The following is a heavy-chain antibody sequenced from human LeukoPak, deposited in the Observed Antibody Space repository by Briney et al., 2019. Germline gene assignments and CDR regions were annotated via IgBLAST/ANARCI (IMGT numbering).Heavy chain of an antibody. V-gene: IGHV4-59*12. Sequence: SETLSLTCTVSGGSISSYYWSWIRQPPGKGLEWIGYIYYSGSTNYNPSLKSRVTISVDTSKNQFSLKLSSVTAADTAVYYCATSGITMVRGAYNWFDPWGQGTLVTVSS. CDR3: ATSGITMVRGAYNWFDP. J-gene: IGHJ5*02. CDR2: IYYSGST. CDR1: GGSISSYY. D-gene: IGHD3-10*01.